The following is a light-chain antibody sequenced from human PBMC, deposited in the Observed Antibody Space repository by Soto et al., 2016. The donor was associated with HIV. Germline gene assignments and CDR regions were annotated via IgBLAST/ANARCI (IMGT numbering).Light chain of an antibody. V-gene: IGKV2-28*01. Sequence: DIVLTQPPLSLPVTPGEPASISCRSTQSLRHSNGYNYLHWYLQKPGQSPQLLISVVSNRVSGVSDRFSGSGSGTDFTLKISRVEAGDVGIYYCMQSRQTPWTFGQGTKVEIQ. J-gene: IGKJ1*01. CDR1: QSLRHSNGYNY. CDR2: VVS. CDR3: MQSRQTPWT.